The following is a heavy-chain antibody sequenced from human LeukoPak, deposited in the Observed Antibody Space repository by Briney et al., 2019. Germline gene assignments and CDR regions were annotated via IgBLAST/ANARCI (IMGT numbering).Heavy chain of an antibody. Sequence: SETLSLTCTVSGGSISSYYWSWIRQPPGKGLEWIGYIYYSGSTYYNPSLRSRVTISVDTSKNQFSLKLSSVTAADTAVYYCARGERNYYGSGSYLSGWGQGTLVTVSS. CDR3: ARGERNYYGSGSYLSG. D-gene: IGHD3-10*01. CDR1: GGSISSYY. CDR2: IYYSGST. J-gene: IGHJ4*02. V-gene: IGHV4-59*01.